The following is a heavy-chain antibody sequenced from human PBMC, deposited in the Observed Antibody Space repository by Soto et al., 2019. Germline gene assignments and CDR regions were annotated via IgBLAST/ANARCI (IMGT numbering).Heavy chain of an antibody. V-gene: IGHV1-18*01. CDR1: GYTFTSYG. CDR3: ARDPGLVGAKMGETHNWFDP. Sequence: QVQLVQSGAEVKKPGASVKVSCKASGYTFTSYGISWVRQAPGQGLEWMGWISAYNGNTNYAQKLQGRVTMTTDTATSTAYMELRSLRSDDTAVYYCARDPGLVGAKMGETHNWFDPWGQGTLVTVSS. CDR2: ISAYNGNT. D-gene: IGHD1-26*01. J-gene: IGHJ5*02.